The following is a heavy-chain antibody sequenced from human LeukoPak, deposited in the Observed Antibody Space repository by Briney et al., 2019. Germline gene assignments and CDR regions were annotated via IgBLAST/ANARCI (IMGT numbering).Heavy chain of an antibody. J-gene: IGHJ4*02. D-gene: IGHD1-26*01. Sequence: GGSLRLSCAASGFTFSSYAMSWVRQAPGKGLEWVSAISGSGDSTNYADSVKGRFTISRDNSKNTLYLQMSSLRAEDTAVYYCARDLDSGSYPLGYWGQGTLVTVSS. CDR2: ISGSGDST. CDR3: ARDLDSGSYPLGY. CDR1: GFTFSSYA. V-gene: IGHV3-23*01.